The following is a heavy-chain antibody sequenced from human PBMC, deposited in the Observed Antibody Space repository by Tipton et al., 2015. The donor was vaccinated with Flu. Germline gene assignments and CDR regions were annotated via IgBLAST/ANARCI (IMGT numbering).Heavy chain of an antibody. CDR1: GGSISSGDYY. CDR3: ARAYGDLFYFDY. V-gene: IGHV4-30-4*01. Sequence: TLSLTCTVSGGSISSGDYYWSWICQPPGKGLEWIGYIYYSGSTYYNPSLKSRVTISVDTSKNQFSLKLSSMTAADTAVYYCARAYGDLFYFDYWGQGTLVTVSS. CDR2: IYYSGST. D-gene: IGHD4-17*01. J-gene: IGHJ4*02.